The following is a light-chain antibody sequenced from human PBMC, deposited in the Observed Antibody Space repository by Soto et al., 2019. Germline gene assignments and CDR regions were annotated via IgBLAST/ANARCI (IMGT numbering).Light chain of an antibody. CDR3: QQYGDSPRS. CDR1: RSLSSDY. Sequence: IVLMQSPATLSLSPGARAPLSWAASRSLSSDYLAWYQQKPGQAPRLLFYHASRRATGTPDRFSVSGSGTDCTLTSSRLEPGDFAVYYCQQYGDSPRSCGQGTKVDIK. J-gene: IGKJ1*01. CDR2: HAS. V-gene: IGKV3D-20*01.